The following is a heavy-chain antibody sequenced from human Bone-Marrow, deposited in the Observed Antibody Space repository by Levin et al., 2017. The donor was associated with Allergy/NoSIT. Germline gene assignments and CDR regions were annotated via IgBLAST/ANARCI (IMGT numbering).Heavy chain of an antibody. D-gene: IGHD6-13*01. CDR3: AKMEQQLLKGTFEY. V-gene: IGHV3-23*01. Sequence: GGSLRLTCAASGFTSGFYAMSWVRQAPGKGLEWVSGIIGSGGDTSYADSVRGRFTISRDSSKNTLYLQMNSLRVEDTAVYYCAKMEQQLLKGTFEYWGQGAQVTVSS. J-gene: IGHJ1*01. CDR2: IIGSGGDT. CDR1: GFTSGFYA.